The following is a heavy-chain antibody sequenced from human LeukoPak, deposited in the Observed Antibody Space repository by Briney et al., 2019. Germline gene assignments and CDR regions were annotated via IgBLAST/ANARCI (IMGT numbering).Heavy chain of an antibody. J-gene: IGHJ4*02. CDR1: GYTFTRYG. CDR3: ARAAGGWPYDY. D-gene: IGHD6-19*01. CDR2: IKPNSGDT. V-gene: IGHV1-2*02. Sequence: ASVKVSCKASGYTFTRYGISWVRQAPGQGLEWMGWIKPNSGDTDYAQKFQDRVTMTRDTSISTAYMELSRLISDDTAVYYCARAAGGWPYDYWGQGTLVTVSS.